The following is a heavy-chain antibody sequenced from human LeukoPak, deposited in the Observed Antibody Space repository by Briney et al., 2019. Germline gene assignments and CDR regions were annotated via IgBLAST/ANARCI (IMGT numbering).Heavy chain of an antibody. CDR1: GGSIDNDY. J-gene: IGHJ5*02. V-gene: IGHV4-59*01. Sequence: SETLSLTCNVSGGSIDNDYWSWIRQPPGRGLEWIGNVYYVGTTNYHPSFKSRVTISVDASRSKFSLRLTSLTPADTAVYFCARVDRVNWFDPWGQGTLVTVSS. CDR2: VYYVGTT. CDR3: ARVDRVNWFDP.